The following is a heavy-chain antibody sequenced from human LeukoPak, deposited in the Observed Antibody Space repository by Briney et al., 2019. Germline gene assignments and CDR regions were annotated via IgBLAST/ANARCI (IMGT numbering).Heavy chain of an antibody. V-gene: IGHV3-21*01. CDR1: GFTFSSYS. CDR2: ISSSSSYI. CDR3: ARDLTGTLSMDV. Sequence: GGSLRLSCAASGFTFSSYSMNWVRQAPGKGLEWVSSISSSSSYIYYADSVKRRFTISRDNAKNSLYLQMNSLRAEDTAVYYCARDLTGTLSMDVWGKGTTVTVSP. D-gene: IGHD1-20*01. J-gene: IGHJ6*04.